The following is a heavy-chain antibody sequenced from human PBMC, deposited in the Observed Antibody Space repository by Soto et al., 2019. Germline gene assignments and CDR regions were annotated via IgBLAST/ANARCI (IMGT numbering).Heavy chain of an antibody. V-gene: IGHV1-69*13. Sequence: ASVKVSCKASGGTFSSYAISWLRQAPGQGLEWMGGIIPIFGTANYAQKFQGRVTITADESTSTAYMELSSLRSEDTAVYYCARVGLGCSGGSCYSLGAFDIWGQGTMVTVSS. D-gene: IGHD2-15*01. CDR2: IIPIFGTA. CDR1: GGTFSSYA. J-gene: IGHJ3*02. CDR3: ARVGLGCSGGSCYSLGAFDI.